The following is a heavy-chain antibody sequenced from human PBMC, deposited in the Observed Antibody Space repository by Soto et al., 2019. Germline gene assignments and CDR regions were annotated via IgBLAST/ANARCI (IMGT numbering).Heavy chain of an antibody. J-gene: IGHJ4*02. V-gene: IGHV4-30-4*01. CDR2: IYYTGNS. CDR1: GGSISSGDYY. D-gene: IGHD4-4*01. CDR3: ARGGDYSKNDY. Sequence: PSETLSLTCTVSGGSISSGDYYWSWIRQPPGRGLEWLGYIYYTGNSYYNPALTGRVAMSLDTPKRQFSLSLTSVTAADTAVYYCARGGDYSKNDYWGLGTLVTVSS.